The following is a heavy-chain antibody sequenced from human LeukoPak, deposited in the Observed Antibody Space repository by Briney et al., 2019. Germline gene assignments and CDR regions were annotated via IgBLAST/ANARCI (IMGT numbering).Heavy chain of an antibody. Sequence: SQTLSLTCAVSGGSISSGGYSWSWIRQPPGKGLEWIGYIYHSGSTYYNPSLKSRVTISVDTSKNQFSLKLSSVTAADTAVYYCASDLVVPAAITRSREPYYYYYMDVWGKGTTVTVSS. CDR3: ASDLVVPAAITRSREPYYYYYMDV. V-gene: IGHV4-30-2*01. CDR2: IYHSGST. D-gene: IGHD2-2*02. J-gene: IGHJ6*03. CDR1: GGSISSGGYS.